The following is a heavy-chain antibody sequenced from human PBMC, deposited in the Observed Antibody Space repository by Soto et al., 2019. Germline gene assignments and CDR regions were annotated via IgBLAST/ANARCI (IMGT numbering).Heavy chain of an antibody. CDR3: ARKNTYYYDSSGRIDV. Sequence: EVQLVESGGGLVQPGGSLRLSCAASGFTFSSYSMNWVSQAPGKGLEWVSYISSSSSTIYYADSVKCRFTISRDNAKNSLYLQMNSLRDEDTAVYYCARKNTYYYDSSGRIDVWGQGTTVTVSS. J-gene: IGHJ6*02. V-gene: IGHV3-48*02. D-gene: IGHD3-22*01. CDR1: GFTFSSYS. CDR2: ISSSSSTI.